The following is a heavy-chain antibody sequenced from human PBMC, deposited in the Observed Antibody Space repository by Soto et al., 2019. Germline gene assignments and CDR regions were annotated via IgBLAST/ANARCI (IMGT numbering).Heavy chain of an antibody. CDR1: GYTFTSYG. CDR3: ARGLAWRPAASDYHYYYMDV. J-gene: IGHJ6*03. Sequence: ASVKVSCKASGYTFTSYGISWVRQAPGQGLEWMGWISAYNGNTNYAQKLQGRVTMTTDTSTSTAYMELRSLRSDDTAVYYCARGLAWRPAASDYHYYYMDVWGKGTTVTVSS. V-gene: IGHV1-18*01. D-gene: IGHD2-2*01. CDR2: ISAYNGNT.